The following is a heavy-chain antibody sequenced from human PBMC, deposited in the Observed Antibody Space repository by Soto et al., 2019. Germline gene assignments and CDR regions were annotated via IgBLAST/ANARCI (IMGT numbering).Heavy chain of an antibody. D-gene: IGHD1-26*01. J-gene: IGHJ6*02. CDR1: GYTFTSYG. Sequence: ASVKVSCKASGYTFTSYGISWVRQAPGQGLEWMGWISAYNGNTNYAQKLQGRVTMTTDTSTSTAYMELRSLRSDDTAVYYCAGEWWELLSYYYYGMDVWGQGTTVTVSS. CDR2: ISAYNGNT. V-gene: IGHV1-18*01. CDR3: AGEWWELLSYYYYGMDV.